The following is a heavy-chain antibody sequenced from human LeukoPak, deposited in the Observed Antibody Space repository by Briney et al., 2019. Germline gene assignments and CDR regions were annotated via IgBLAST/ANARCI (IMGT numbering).Heavy chain of an antibody. J-gene: IGHJ3*02. CDR3: ARDLGLNYYGSGSYLDAFDI. Sequence: ASVKVSCKASGGTFSSYAISWVRQAPGQGLEWMGGIIPIFGTANYAQKFQGRVTITADESTSTAYMELSSLRSEDTAVYYCARDLGLNYYGSGSYLDAFDIWAKGQWSPSLQ. CDR2: IIPIFGTA. D-gene: IGHD3-10*01. CDR1: GGTFSSYA. V-gene: IGHV1-69*13.